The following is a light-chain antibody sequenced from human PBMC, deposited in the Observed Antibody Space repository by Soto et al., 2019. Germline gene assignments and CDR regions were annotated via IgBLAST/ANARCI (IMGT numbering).Light chain of an antibody. CDR2: DTS. V-gene: IGKV3-15*01. Sequence: EMVMTQSPATLSVSPGERATLSCRASQSVSSKLAWYQQKPGQAPRLLIYDTSTRATGIPARFSGSGSGTEFTLTISSLQPEDLAIYYCQQYSKWPPFTFGQGTRLDI. CDR3: QQYSKWPPFT. CDR1: QSVSSK. J-gene: IGKJ5*01.